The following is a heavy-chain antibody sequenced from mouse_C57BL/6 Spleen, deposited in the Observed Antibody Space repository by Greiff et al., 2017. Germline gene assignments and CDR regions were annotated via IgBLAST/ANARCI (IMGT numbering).Heavy chain of an antibody. V-gene: IGHV10-1*01. D-gene: IGHD2-4*01. CDR3: VSIYYDYEDYAMDY. Sequence: EVKLMESGGGLVQPKGSLKLSCAASGFSFNTYAMNWVRQAPGKGLEWVARIRSKSNNYATYYADSVKDRFTISRDDSESMLYLRMNNLKTEDTAMYYCVSIYYDYEDYAMDYWGQGTSVTVSS. CDR2: IRSKSNNYAT. J-gene: IGHJ4*01. CDR1: GFSFNTYA.